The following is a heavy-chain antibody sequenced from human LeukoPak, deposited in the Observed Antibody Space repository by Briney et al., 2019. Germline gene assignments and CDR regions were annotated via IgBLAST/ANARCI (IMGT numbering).Heavy chain of an antibody. D-gene: IGHD1-1*01. CDR1: GGSISSYY. V-gene: IGHV4-59*08. Sequence: SETLSLTCTVSGGSISSYYWSWIRQPPGKGLEWVGYIYYSGSTNYNPSLKSRVTISVNTSKNQFSLKLSSVPAADTAVYYCARLRGQQLERRSNWFDPWGQGTLVTVSS. CDR3: ARLRGQQLERRSNWFDP. CDR2: IYYSGST. J-gene: IGHJ5*02.